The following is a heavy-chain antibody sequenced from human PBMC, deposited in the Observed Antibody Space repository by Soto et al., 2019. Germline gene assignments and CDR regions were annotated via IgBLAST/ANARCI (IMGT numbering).Heavy chain of an antibody. CDR1: GCTVSIYT. CDR2: IVVSSGKT. J-gene: IGHJ4*02. V-gene: IGHV1-58*02. CDR3: AAEEYFDWLLPRFDY. Sequence: SVKVSCKASGCTVSIYTISWVRQAPGQRLEWIGWIVVSSGKTNYAQKFQERVTITRDMSTSTAYMELSSLRSEDTAVYYCAAEEYFDWLLPRFDYWGQGTLVTVSS. D-gene: IGHD3-9*01.